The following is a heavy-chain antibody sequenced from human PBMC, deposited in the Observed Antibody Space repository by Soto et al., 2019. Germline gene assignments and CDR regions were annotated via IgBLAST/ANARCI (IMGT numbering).Heavy chain of an antibody. D-gene: IGHD2-15*01. J-gene: IGHJ3*02. Sequence: QVQLVESGGGVVQPGRSLRVSCAASGFTFSSYGMHWVRQAPGKGLEWVAVIWYDGSNKYYADSVKGRFTISRDNSKNTLYLQMNSLRAEDTAVYYCARARYCSGGSCYSSAFDIWGQGTMVTVSS. CDR3: ARARYCSGGSCYSSAFDI. CDR1: GFTFSSYG. CDR2: IWYDGSNK. V-gene: IGHV3-33*01.